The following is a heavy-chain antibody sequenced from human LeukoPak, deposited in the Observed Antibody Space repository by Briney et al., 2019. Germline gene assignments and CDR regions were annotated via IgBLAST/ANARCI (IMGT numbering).Heavy chain of an antibody. CDR2: IHPGDSDT. D-gene: IGHD6-19*01. Sequence: GESLQISCQGSGSSFTSYWIGWVRQLPGKGLEWMGIIHPGDSDTRYSPSFQGQVTISADKSISTAYLQWSSLKASDTAIYYCARHGSVYSSGWADYWGQGTLVTVSS. V-gene: IGHV5-51*01. CDR1: GSSFTSYW. CDR3: ARHGSVYSSGWADY. J-gene: IGHJ4*02.